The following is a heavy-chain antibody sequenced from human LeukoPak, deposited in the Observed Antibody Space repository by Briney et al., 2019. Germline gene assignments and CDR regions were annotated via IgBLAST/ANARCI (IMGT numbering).Heavy chain of an antibody. J-gene: IGHJ1*01. CDR3: ARDLGDDSSGSSWFQH. CDR2: INPSGGST. CDR1: GYTFTSYY. D-gene: IGHD3-22*01. V-gene: IGHV1-46*01. Sequence: ASVKVSCKASGYTFTSYYMHWVRQAPGQGLEWMGIINPSGGSTSYAQKFQGRVTMTRDTSTSTVYMELSSLRSEDTAVYYCARDLGDDSSGSSWFQHRGQGTLVTVSS.